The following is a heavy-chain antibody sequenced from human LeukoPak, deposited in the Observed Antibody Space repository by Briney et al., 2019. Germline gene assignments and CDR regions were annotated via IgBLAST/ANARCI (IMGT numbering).Heavy chain of an antibody. Sequence: GASVKVSCKASGYTFTGYYMHWVRQAPGQGLEWMGWINPNSGGTNYAQKFQGRVTMTRDTSISTAYMELSRLRSDDTAVYYCARDLGVDTAMGPQSHFDYWGQGTLVTVSS. J-gene: IGHJ4*02. D-gene: IGHD5-18*01. V-gene: IGHV1-2*02. CDR3: ARDLGVDTAMGPQSHFDY. CDR2: INPNSGGT. CDR1: GYTFTGYY.